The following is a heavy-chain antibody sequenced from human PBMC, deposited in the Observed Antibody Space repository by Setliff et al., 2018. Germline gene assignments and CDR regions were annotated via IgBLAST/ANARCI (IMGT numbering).Heavy chain of an antibody. Sequence: GGSLRLSCAASGFTFSSYAMTWVRQAPGKGLEWVSGISGYGSRTYYAGSVKGRSTISRDNSKNTLYLQVNSLRVEDTALYYCARDPTRKFDSWGQGTLVTVSS. CDR1: GFTFSSYA. CDR2: ISGYGSRT. J-gene: IGHJ4*02. V-gene: IGHV3-23*01. CDR3: ARDPTRKFDS.